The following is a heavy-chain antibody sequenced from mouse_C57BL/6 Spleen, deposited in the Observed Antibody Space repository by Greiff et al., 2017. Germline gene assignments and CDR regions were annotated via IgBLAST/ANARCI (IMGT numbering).Heavy chain of an antibody. Sequence: VQLKQSGAELVKPGASVKISCKASGYAFSSYWMNWVKQRPGKGLEWIGQIYPGDGDTNYNGKFKGKATLTADKSSSTAYMQLSSLTSEDSAVYFCAKRGYDYYVDAMDYWGHGTSVTVSS. CDR3: AKRGYDYYVDAMDY. J-gene: IGHJ4*01. D-gene: IGHD1-1*01. CDR2: IYPGDGDT. V-gene: IGHV1-80*01. CDR1: GYAFSSYW.